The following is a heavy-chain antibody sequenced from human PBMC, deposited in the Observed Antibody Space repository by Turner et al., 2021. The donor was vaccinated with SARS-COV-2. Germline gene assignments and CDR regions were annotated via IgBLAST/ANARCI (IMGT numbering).Heavy chain of an antibody. V-gene: IGHV3-30-3*01. Sequence: QGQLVESGGGVVQPGRSLRLPCAACGFTFSSYVMHWVRQALGKGMEWVAVISYDGSNKYYADSVKGRFTNSRDNSKNTLYLQMNSLRAGDTAVYYCARDSGDFDYWGQGTLVTVSS. D-gene: IGHD3-10*01. J-gene: IGHJ4*02. CDR1: GFTFSSYV. CDR2: ISYDGSNK. CDR3: ARDSGDFDY.